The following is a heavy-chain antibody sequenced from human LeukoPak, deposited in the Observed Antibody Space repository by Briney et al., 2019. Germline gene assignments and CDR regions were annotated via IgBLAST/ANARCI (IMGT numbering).Heavy chain of an antibody. Sequence: GASVKVSCKASGYTFTGYYMHWVRQAPGQGLEWMGWINPNSGGTNYAQKFQGRVTMTRDTSISTAYMELSRLRSDDTAVYYRARAHYDSSGYYFDYWGQGTLVTVSS. J-gene: IGHJ4*02. CDR2: INPNSGGT. CDR3: ARAHYDSSGYYFDY. CDR1: GYTFTGYY. V-gene: IGHV1-2*02. D-gene: IGHD3-22*01.